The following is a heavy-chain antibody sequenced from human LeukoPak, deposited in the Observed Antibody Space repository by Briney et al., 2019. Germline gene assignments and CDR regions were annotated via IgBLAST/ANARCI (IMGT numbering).Heavy chain of an antibody. CDR1: GGFISSYY. J-gene: IGHJ5*02. CDR2: IYTSGST. V-gene: IGHV4-4*07. CDR3: AREHPIRDWFDP. Sequence: SETLSLTCTVSGGFISSYYWSWIRQPAGKGLEWIGRIYTSGSTNYNPSLKSRVTISVDTSKNQFSLKLSSVTAADTAVYYCAREHPIRDWFDPWGQGTLVTVSS.